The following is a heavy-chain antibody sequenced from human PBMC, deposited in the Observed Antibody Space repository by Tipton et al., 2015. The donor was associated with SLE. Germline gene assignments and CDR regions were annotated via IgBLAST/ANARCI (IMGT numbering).Heavy chain of an antibody. D-gene: IGHD6-6*01. J-gene: IGHJ6*03. Sequence: TLSLTCTVSGGSISSYYWSWIRQPPGTGLEWIGYIYTSGSTYYNPSLKSRVTISVDTSKNQFSLKLSSVTAADTAVYYCARQEARHYYYYYMDVWGKGTTVTVSS. CDR2: IYTSGST. CDR3: ARQEARHYYYYYMDV. V-gene: IGHV4-4*08. CDR1: GGSISSYY.